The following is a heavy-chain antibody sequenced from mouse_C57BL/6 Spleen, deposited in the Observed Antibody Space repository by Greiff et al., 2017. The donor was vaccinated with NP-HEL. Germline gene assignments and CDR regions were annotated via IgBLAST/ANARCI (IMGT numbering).Heavy chain of an antibody. D-gene: IGHD4-1*01. CDR1: GYTFTSYW. J-gene: IGHJ3*01. CDR2: IDPSDSYT. Sequence: QVQLKQPGAELVKPGASVKLSCKASGYTFTSYWMQWVKQRPGQGLEWIGEIDPSDSYTNYNQKFKGKATLTVDTSSSTAYMQLSSLTSEDSAVYYCARERGWDGVAYWGQGTLVTVSA. CDR3: ARERGWDGVAY. V-gene: IGHV1-50*01.